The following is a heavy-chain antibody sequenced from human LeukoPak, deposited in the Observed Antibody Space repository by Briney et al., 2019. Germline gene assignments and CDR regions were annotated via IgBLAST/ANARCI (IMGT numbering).Heavy chain of an antibody. CDR1: GYSISSGYY. CDR3: AREMGMGDDAFDI. D-gene: IGHD1-26*01. J-gene: IGHJ3*02. Sequence: PSETLSLTCTVSGYSISSGYYWGWIRPPPGKGLEWIGSIYHSGSTYYNPSLKSRVTISVDTSKNQFSLKLSSVTAADTAVYYCAREMGMGDDAFDIWGQGTMVTVSS. V-gene: IGHV4-38-2*02. CDR2: IYHSGST.